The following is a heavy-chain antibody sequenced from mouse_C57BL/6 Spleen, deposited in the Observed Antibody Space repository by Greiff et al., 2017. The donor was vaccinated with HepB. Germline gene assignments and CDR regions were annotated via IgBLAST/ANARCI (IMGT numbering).Heavy chain of an antibody. Sequence: EVQVVESGGGLVKPGGSLKLSCAASGFTFSDYGMHWVRQAPEQGLEWVAYISSGSSTIYYADTVKGRFTISRDNAKNTPFLQMTSLRSGDTAMYYCASGADLLDEGIAYWGQGTLVTVSA. CDR3: ASGADLLDEGIAY. CDR2: ISSGSSTI. CDR1: GFTFSDYG. V-gene: IGHV5-17*01. J-gene: IGHJ3*01.